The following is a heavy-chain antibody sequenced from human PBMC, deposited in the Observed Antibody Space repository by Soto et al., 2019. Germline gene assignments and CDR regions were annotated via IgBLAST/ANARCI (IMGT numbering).Heavy chain of an antibody. CDR2: ISWNSGYI. V-gene: IGHV3-9*01. CDR1: GFTFDDYA. J-gene: IGHJ4*02. Sequence: EVQLVESGGGLVQPGRSLRLSCAASGFTFDDYAMHWVRQAPGKGLEWVSGISWNSGYIGYADSVKGRFTISRDSAKNSLYLQMNSLGAEDTALYYCAKDVDYYDSSGPIILDYWGQGTLVTVSS. D-gene: IGHD3-22*01. CDR3: AKDVDYYDSSGPIILDY.